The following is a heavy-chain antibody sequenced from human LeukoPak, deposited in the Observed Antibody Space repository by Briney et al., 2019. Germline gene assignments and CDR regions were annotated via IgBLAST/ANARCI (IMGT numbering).Heavy chain of an antibody. Sequence: KSSETLSLTCTVSGGSISSYYWSWIRQPPGKGLEWIGYIYYRGSTNYNPSLKGRVTISVDTSKNQVSLKLSSVTAADTAVYYCARKSDYAPPWYGFDIWGQGTMVTVSS. CDR2: IYYRGST. CDR1: GGSISSYY. V-gene: IGHV4-59*08. D-gene: IGHD4-17*01. CDR3: ARKSDYAPPWYGFDI. J-gene: IGHJ3*02.